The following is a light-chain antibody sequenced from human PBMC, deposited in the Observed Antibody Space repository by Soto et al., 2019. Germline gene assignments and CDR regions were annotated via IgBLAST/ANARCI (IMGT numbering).Light chain of an antibody. CDR1: QSISSS. CDR2: DAS. V-gene: IGKV3-15*01. J-gene: IGKJ5*01. Sequence: EIVMTQSPATLSVSPGERATLSCRASQSISSSLAWYQQKPGQAPRLLIYDASTRATGIPVRFSGSGSGTEFTLTISSLQSEDFAFYYCQQYYDWPITFGQGTRLEI. CDR3: QQYYDWPIT.